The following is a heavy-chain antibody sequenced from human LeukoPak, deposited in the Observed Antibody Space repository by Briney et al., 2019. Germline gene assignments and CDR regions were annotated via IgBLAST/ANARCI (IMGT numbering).Heavy chain of an antibody. Sequence: SETLSLTCAVYGGSFSGYYWSWIRHPPGNGLEWIGEINHSGSTNYNPSLKSRVTISVDTSKNQFSLKLSSVTAADTAVYYCARRGRMVATINLDYWGQGTLVTVSS. CDR2: INHSGST. V-gene: IGHV4-34*01. D-gene: IGHD5-12*01. CDR3: ARRGRMVATINLDY. CDR1: GGSFSGYY. J-gene: IGHJ4*02.